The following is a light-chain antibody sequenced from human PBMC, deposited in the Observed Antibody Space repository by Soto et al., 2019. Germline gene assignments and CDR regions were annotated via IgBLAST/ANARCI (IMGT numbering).Light chain of an antibody. V-gene: IGKV3-15*01. CDR3: QHYNNWPPWT. CDR2: GAS. CDR1: QSVSSN. J-gene: IGKJ1*01. Sequence: ETVMTQSPATLSVSPGERVTLSCRASQSVSSNLAWYQQKPGQPPRLLIYGASTRATGIPARFGGSGSETEFTLTISSLQSEDFAVNYCQHYNNWPPWTFGQGTKVEVK.